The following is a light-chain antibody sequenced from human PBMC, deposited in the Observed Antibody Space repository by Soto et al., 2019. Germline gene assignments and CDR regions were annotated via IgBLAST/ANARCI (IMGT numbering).Light chain of an antibody. CDR3: QSYDSSLSGVV. CDR1: FSNIGAGYD. Sequence: QSVLTQPPSVSGAPGQRVTISCTGSFSNIGAGYDVHWYQQLPGTAPKLLIYGNSNRPSGVPHRFSGSKSGTSASLAITGLQAEDEADYYCQSYDSSLSGVVFGGGTKLTLL. J-gene: IGLJ2*01. V-gene: IGLV1-40*01. CDR2: GNS.